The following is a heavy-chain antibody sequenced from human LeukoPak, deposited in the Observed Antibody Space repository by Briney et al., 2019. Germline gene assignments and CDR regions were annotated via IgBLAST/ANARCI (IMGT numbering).Heavy chain of an antibody. Sequence: SETLSLTCTVSGGSIRGYYWTWIRQPPGKGLERMGYIHYSGSTNYNPSLKSRVIMSVDTSKNQFSLILSSVTAADTAVYYCARSIAAAGTSFEYWGQGTLVTVSS. CDR1: GGSIRGYY. V-gene: IGHV4-59*01. CDR3: ARSIAAAGTSFEY. D-gene: IGHD6-13*01. CDR2: IHYSGST. J-gene: IGHJ4*02.